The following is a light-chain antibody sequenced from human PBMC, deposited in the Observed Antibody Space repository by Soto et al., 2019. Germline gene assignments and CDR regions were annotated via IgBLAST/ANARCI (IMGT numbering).Light chain of an antibody. CDR3: QQYNSYSRT. CDR1: QSVRSN. CDR2: AAS. Sequence: LTQSPYTLSLPPGERATLSCRASQSVRSNLAWYQQKPGQAPRLVIYAASTRATGIPDRFSGSVSGTDFTLTISSLKPDDFATYYCQQYNSYSRTFGQGTKVDIK. J-gene: IGKJ1*01. V-gene: IGKV3-15*01.